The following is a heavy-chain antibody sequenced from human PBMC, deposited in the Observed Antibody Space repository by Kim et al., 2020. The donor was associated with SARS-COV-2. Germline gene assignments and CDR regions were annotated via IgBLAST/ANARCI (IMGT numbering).Heavy chain of an antibody. CDR3: ARDSYYDIFRYYYYYMDV. CDR2: INAGNGIT. CDR1: GYTFTSYA. V-gene: IGHV1-3*01. D-gene: IGHD3-9*01. J-gene: IGHJ6*03. Sequence: ASVKVSCKASGYTFTSYAMHWVRQAPGQRLEWMGWINAGNGITKYSQKFQGRVTITRDTSASTAYMELSSLRSEDTAVYYCARDSYYDIFRYYYYYMDVW.